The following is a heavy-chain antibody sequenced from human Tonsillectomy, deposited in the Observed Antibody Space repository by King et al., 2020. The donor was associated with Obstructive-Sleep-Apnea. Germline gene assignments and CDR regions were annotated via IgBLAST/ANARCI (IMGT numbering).Heavy chain of an antibody. CDR1: GFTFSDYY. J-gene: IGHJ3*02. CDR3: ARRTVTTAADAFYM. D-gene: IGHD4-17*01. V-gene: IGHV3-11*06. CDR2: ISSSSSYT. Sequence: VPLVESGGGLVKPGGYMRLSCAASGFTFSDYYMSWIRQAPGKGLEWVSYISSSSSYTNYADYVKGRFTITRDNAKNSLYLQMNSLRGEDTSVYYCARRTVTTAADAFYMWGQWTMVTVSS.